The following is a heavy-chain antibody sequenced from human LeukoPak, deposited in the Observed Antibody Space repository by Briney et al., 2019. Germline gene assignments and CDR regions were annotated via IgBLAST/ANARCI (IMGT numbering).Heavy chain of an antibody. D-gene: IGHD5-18*01. J-gene: IGHJ4*02. Sequence: GGSLRLSCAASGFTFSNYAMNWVRQAPGKGLEWVSVISGGGDSTHYADSVKGRFTISRDNSKNTLYLQMNSLRAEDTAVYYCASRGYSYGLTIDYWGQGTLVTVSS. V-gene: IGHV3-23*01. CDR1: GFTFSNYA. CDR2: ISGGGDST. CDR3: ASRGYSYGLTIDY.